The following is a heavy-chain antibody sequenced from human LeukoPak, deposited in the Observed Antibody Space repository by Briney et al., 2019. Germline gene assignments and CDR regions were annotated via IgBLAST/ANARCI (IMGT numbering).Heavy chain of an antibody. CDR3: ARDFYGSGSYYSFDP. CDR2: IYYNGRT. J-gene: IGHJ5*02. Sequence: SETLSLTCTVSDGSISSATYYWGWIRQPPNKGLDWIGSIYYNGRTYYNPSLKSRVSISLDTSKNQFSLRLTSVTAADTAVYYCARDFYGSGSYYSFDPWGQGTLVTVSS. D-gene: IGHD3-10*01. V-gene: IGHV4-39*07. CDR1: DGSISSATYY.